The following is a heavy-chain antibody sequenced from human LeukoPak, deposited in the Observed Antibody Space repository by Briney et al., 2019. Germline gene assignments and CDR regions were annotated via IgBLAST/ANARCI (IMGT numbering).Heavy chain of an antibody. CDR1: GYSISSGYY. J-gene: IGHJ4*02. CDR3: ARDGHGYDGYFDY. CDR2: IYYSGST. D-gene: IGHD5-18*01. V-gene: IGHV4-38-2*02. Sequence: SETLSLTCTVSGYSISSGYYWGWIRQPPGKGLEWIGSIYYSGSTYYNPSLKSRVTISVDTSKNQFSLKLSSVTAADTAVYYCARDGHGYDGYFDYWGQGTLVTVSS.